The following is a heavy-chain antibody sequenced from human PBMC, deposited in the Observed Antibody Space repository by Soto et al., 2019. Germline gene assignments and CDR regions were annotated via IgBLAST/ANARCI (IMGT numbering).Heavy chain of an antibody. CDR3: AREYGDANYYYYGMDV. CDR2: IYYSGST. J-gene: IGHJ6*02. V-gene: IGHV4-31*03. D-gene: IGHD4-17*01. CDR1: GGSISSGGYY. Sequence: QVQLQESGPGLVKPSQTLSLTCTVSGGSISSGGYYWSWIRQHPGKGLEWIGYIYYSGSTYYNPSLKSRVTLSVDTSKNQFSLKLSSVTAADTAVYYCAREYGDANYYYYGMDVWGQGTTVTVSS.